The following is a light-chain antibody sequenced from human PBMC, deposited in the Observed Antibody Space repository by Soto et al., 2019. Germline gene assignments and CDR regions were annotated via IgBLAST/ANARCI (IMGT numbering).Light chain of an antibody. CDR1: QSISSW. CDR3: QQYNTYPWT. CDR2: DAS. V-gene: IGKV1-5*01. J-gene: IGKJ1*01. Sequence: DIHATQAPSTLSASLGDIVTFTFRASQSISSWLAWYQQKPGKAPKPLLYDASTLQSGVPSRFSGSGSGTDFTLTISRLHPDDFATYYCQQYNTYPWTFGQGTKVDIK.